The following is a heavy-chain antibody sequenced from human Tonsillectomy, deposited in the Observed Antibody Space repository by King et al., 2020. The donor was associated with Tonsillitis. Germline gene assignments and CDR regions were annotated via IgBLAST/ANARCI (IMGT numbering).Heavy chain of an antibody. CDR2: IYYSGST. CDR3: ARGPPTTPYYDVSSGYSVYY. J-gene: IGHJ4*02. V-gene: IGHV4-59*01. Sequence: VQLQESGPGLVKPSETLSLTCTVSGGSISSYYWSWIRPPQGKGLEWIGYIYYSGSTNYNPSLKSRVTISVDTSKKQFSLKLSSVTAADTAVSYCARGPPTTPYYDVSSGYSVYYWGPGTLVTVSS. D-gene: IGHD3-22*01. CDR1: GGSISSYY.